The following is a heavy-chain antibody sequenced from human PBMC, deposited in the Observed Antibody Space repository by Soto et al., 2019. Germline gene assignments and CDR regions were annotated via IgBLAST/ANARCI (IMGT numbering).Heavy chain of an antibody. J-gene: IGHJ4*02. V-gene: IGHV3-30-3*01. CDR1: RFTFSSYA. Sequence: LRLSCAASRFTFSSYAMHWVRQAPGKGLEWVAVISYDGSNKYYADSVKGRFTISRDNSKNTLYLQMNSLRAEDTAVYYCARDRGLYDSSGYGDYWGQGTLVTVSS. D-gene: IGHD3-22*01. CDR2: ISYDGSNK. CDR3: ARDRGLYDSSGYGDY.